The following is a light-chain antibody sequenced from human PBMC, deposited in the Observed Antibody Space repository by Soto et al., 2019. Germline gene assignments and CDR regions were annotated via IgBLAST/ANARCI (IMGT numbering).Light chain of an antibody. CDR3: QQYDNLPLT. Sequence: DIPMTQSPSSLSASVGGRVTITCQASQDISSYLSWYQQRPGKAPELLISDAYNLETGVPSRFSGSGSGTHFTLTISSLQPEDIATYYCQQYDNLPLTFGGGTKVEIK. CDR2: DAY. CDR1: QDISSY. V-gene: IGKV1-33*01. J-gene: IGKJ4*01.